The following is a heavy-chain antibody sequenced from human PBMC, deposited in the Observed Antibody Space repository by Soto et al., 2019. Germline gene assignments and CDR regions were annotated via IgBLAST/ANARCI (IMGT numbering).Heavy chain of an antibody. CDR2: ISYDGSNK. CDR3: AGRHNWNDHGWFDP. Sequence: PGGSLRLSCAASGFTFSSYGMHWVRQAPGKGLEWVAVISYDGSNKYYADSVKGRFTISRDNSKNTLYLQMNSLRAEDTAVYYCAGRHNWNDHGWFDPWGQGTLVTVSS. CDR1: GFTFSSYG. V-gene: IGHV3-30*03. D-gene: IGHD1-20*01. J-gene: IGHJ5*02.